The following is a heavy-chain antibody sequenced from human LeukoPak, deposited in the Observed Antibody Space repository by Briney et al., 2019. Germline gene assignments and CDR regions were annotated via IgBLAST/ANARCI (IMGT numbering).Heavy chain of an antibody. CDR1: GFTFSSFA. CDR3: AKDHSGSYYFFGQ. CDR2: ISFDGSDK. Sequence: GGSLRLSCAASGFTFSSFAMHWVRQAPGKGLEWVAVISFDGSDKYYADSVKGRFTISRDNSKNTLYLQMNSLRAEDTAVYYCAKDHSGSYYFFGQWGQGTLVTVSS. J-gene: IGHJ4*02. D-gene: IGHD1-26*01. V-gene: IGHV3-30*18.